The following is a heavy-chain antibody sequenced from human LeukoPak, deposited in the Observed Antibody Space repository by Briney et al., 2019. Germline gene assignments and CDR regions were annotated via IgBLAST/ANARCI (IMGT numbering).Heavy chain of an antibody. Sequence: SETLSLTCTVSGGSITTYYWSWIRQPPGKRLEWMGYIYYTGTTNYNPSFESRVTISVDTSKNQFSLRVNSVTDADTAVYYCARLHYSKDGISRPSMDVWGRGTTVIVSS. V-gene: IGHV4-59*08. CDR2: IYYTGTT. CDR1: GGSITTYY. J-gene: IGHJ6*03. CDR3: ARLHYSKDGISRPSMDV. D-gene: IGHD4-11*01.